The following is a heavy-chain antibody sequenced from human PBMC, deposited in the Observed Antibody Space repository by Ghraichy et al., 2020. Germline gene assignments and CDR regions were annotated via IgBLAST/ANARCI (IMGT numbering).Heavy chain of an antibody. CDR2: ISGSGGTT. D-gene: IGHD6-13*01. V-gene: IGHV3-23*01. J-gene: IGHJ4*02. Sequence: GESLIISCAASGFTFSSYAMNWVRQAPGKGLEWVSRISGSGGTTYYADSVKGRFTISRDNSKNTLHLQMNSLRAEDAAVYYCVRDRTVAGTGPHFDYWGQGTLVTVSS. CDR1: GFTFSSYA. CDR3: VRDRTVAGTGPHFDY.